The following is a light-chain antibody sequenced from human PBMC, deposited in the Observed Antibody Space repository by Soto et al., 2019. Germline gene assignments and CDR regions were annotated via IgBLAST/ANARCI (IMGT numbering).Light chain of an antibody. CDR2: GAS. CDR1: QSIGNF. V-gene: IGKV3-15*01. Sequence: ETVMTQSPATLSVSPGERATLSCRASQSIGNFLAWFQQKPGQSPRLLIYGASTRATGVPLRFTGSGSGTEFTLTISSLQSEDFAVYYCQQYGSSPITFGQGTRLEIK. CDR3: QQYGSSPIT. J-gene: IGKJ5*01.